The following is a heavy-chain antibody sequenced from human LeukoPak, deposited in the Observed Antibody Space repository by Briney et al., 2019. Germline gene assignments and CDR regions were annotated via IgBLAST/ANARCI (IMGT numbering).Heavy chain of an antibody. D-gene: IGHD2-2*01. Sequence: SVKVSFKASGGTFSCYAISWVRPAPGQGLEWMGGIIPIFGTANYSQKFQGRVTFTADESTSTAYMELSSLRSEDTAVYYCAREYCSSTSCLYYFDYWGQGTLVTVSS. CDR1: GGTFSCYA. V-gene: IGHV1-69*13. CDR3: AREYCSSTSCLYYFDY. CDR2: IIPIFGTA. J-gene: IGHJ4*02.